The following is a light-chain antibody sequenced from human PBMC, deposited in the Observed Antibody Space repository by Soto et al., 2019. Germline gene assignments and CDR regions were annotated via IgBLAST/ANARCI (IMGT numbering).Light chain of an antibody. Sequence: DIQMTQSPASLSASVGARVTITCRASQSISSYLNWYQQKPGKAPKLLIYAASSLQSGVPSRFSGSGSRTDFTLTISSLQPDDFATYYCQQSYNTPWTFGQGTKVDIK. CDR2: AAS. CDR3: QQSYNTPWT. J-gene: IGKJ1*01. CDR1: QSISSY. V-gene: IGKV1-39*01.